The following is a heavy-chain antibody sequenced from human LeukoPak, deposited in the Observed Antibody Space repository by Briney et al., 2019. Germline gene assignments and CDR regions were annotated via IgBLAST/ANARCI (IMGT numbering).Heavy chain of an antibody. D-gene: IGHD6-13*01. V-gene: IGHV1-3*01. CDR1: GYTFTSYA. CDR3: ARVPQQQLVGGFDI. J-gene: IGHJ3*02. CDR2: INAGNGNT. Sequence: ASVKVSCKASGYTFTSYAMHWVRQAPGQRLGWMGWINAGNGNTKYSQKFQGRVTITRDTSASTAYMELSSLRSEDTAVYYCARVPQQQLVGGFDIWGQGTMVTVSS.